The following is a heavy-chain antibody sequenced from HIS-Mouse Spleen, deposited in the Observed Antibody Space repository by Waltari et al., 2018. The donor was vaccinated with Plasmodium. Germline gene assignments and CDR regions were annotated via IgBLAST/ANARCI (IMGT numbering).Heavy chain of an antibody. J-gene: IGHJ4*02. D-gene: IGHD1-26*01. Sequence: EVQLVESGGGLVQPGGSLRLSCAASGFTVSSNYMSWVRQAPGKGLEWVSVICSGGSTYYADSVKGRFTISRDNSKNTLYLQMNSLRAEDTAVYYCATPRVGGSYFDYWGQGTLVTVSS. CDR3: ATPRVGGSYFDY. CDR2: ICSGGST. CDR1: GFTVSSNY. V-gene: IGHV3-66*01.